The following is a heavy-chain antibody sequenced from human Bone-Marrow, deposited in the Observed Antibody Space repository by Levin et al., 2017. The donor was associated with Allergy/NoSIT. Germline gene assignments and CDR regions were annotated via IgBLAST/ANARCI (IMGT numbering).Heavy chain of an antibody. V-gene: IGHV3-23*01. J-gene: IGHJ4*02. CDR2: ISGSGGTT. CDR3: AKDGDILAPLKWGYFDY. D-gene: IGHD5-12*01. Sequence: GGSLRLSCAASGFTFSNYALSWVRQPPGKGLEWVSVISGSGGTTDYTDSVKGRFTISRDNSDNTLFLQMNSLRADDTAVYYCAKDGDILAPLKWGYFDYWGQGTRVTVSS. CDR1: GFTFSNYA.